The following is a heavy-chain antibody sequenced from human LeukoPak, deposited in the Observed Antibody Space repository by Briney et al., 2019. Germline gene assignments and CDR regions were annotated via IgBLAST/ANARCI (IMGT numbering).Heavy chain of an antibody. J-gene: IGHJ4*02. CDR1: GGSISSYY. D-gene: IGHD3-16*02. CDR2: INHSGST. V-gene: IGHV4-34*01. CDR3: ARRAHYDYVWGSYRYTGFDY. Sequence: SETLSLTCTVSGGSISSYYWSWIRQPPGKGLEWIGEINHSGSTNYNPSLKSRVTISVDTSKNQFSLKLSSVTAADTAVYYCARRAHYDYVWGSYRYTGFDYWGQGTLVTVSS.